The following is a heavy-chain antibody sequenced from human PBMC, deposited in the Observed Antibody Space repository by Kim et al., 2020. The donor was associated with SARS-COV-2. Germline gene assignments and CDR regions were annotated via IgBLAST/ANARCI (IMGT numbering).Heavy chain of an antibody. CDR2: INVGNGNT. J-gene: IGHJ6*02. CDR3: ATVVRVFYYGMDV. V-gene: IGHV1-3*01. CDR1: GYTFTSYA. D-gene: IGHD2-2*01. Sequence: ASVKVSCKASGYTFTSYAMHWVRQAPGQRLEWMGWINVGNGNTKYSQKFQGRVTISTDTSASTAYMELSSLRSEDTAVYYCATVVRVFYYGMDVWGQGTTVTVSS.